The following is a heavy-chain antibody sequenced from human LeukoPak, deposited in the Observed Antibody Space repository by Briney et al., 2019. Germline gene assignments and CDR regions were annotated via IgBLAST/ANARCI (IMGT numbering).Heavy chain of an antibody. Sequence: GGSLRLSCGVSGFTFSSYSMCWVRQAPGKGLEWVSYISSSGSTIYYADSVKGRFTISRDNAKNSLYLQMNSLRAEDTAVYYCAELGITMIGGVWGKGTTVTISS. D-gene: IGHD3-10*02. J-gene: IGHJ6*04. CDR2: ISSSGSTI. CDR3: AELGITMIGGV. CDR1: GFTFSSYS. V-gene: IGHV3-48*04.